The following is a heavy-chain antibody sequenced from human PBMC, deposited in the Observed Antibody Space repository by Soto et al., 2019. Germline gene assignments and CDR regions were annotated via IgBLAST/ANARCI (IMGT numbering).Heavy chain of an antibody. CDR3: ARALNRVVGYSYGHGDY. D-gene: IGHD5-18*01. CDR1: GYTFTSYG. V-gene: IGHV1-18*04. J-gene: IGHJ4*02. Sequence: QVQLVQSGAEVKKPGASVKVSCKASGYTFTSYGISWVRQAPGQGLEWMGWISAYNGNTNYAQKLQGRVTMTTDTSTRKAYMELRSLRSDDTAVYYCARALNRVVGYSYGHGDYWGQGTLVTVSS. CDR2: ISAYNGNT.